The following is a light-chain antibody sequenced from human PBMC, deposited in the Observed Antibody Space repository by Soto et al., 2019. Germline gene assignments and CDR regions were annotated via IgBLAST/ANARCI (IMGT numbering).Light chain of an antibody. V-gene: IGLV2-14*01. CDR1: SSDVGGYNY. CDR3: NSYTSSSTYV. Sequence: QSVLTQPASVSGSPGQSITISCTGTSSDVGGYNYVSWYQQHPGKAPKVMIYEVSNRPSGVSNRFSGSKSGNTASLTISGLQAEDEADYYCNSYTSSSTYVFGTGTQLTVL. J-gene: IGLJ1*01. CDR2: EVS.